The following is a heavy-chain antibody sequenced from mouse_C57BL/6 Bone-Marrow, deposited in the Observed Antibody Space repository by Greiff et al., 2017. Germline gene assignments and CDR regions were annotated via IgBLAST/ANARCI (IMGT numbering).Heavy chain of an antibody. CDR1: GYTFTSYW. Sequence: QVQLQQPGAELVMPGASVKLSCKASGYTFTSYWMHWVKQRPGQGLEWIGEIDPSDSYTNYNQKFKGKSTLTVDKSSSTAYMQLSSLTSEDAAVYYCARERIVRRIFAYWGQGTLVTVSA. D-gene: IGHD2-5*01. V-gene: IGHV1-69*01. J-gene: IGHJ3*01. CDR2: IDPSDSYT. CDR3: ARERIVRRIFAY.